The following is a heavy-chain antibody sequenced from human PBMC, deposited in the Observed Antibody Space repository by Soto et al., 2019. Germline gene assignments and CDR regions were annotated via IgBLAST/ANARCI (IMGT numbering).Heavy chain of an antibody. CDR1: GFTFNDFY. CDR2: ISPGSRYP. D-gene: IGHD2-15*01. CDR3: VRGGGGGLFDP. V-gene: IGHV3-11*06. J-gene: IGHJ5*02. Sequence: GGSLRLSCAASGFTFNDFYMTWIRQAPGKGLEWLSYISPGSRYPAYADSVKGRFTISRDNAKRSLYLQMMSLTAEDTAIYYCVRGGGGGLFDPWGQGTMVTVSS.